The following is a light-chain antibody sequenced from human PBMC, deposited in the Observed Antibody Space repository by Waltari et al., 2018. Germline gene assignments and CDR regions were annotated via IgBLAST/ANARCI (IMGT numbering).Light chain of an antibody. V-gene: IGLV1-40*01. CDR3: QSFDSNLTVVV. CDR1: SSNIGAGYG. Sequence: QSVLTQPPSVSGAPGQRVSISRNGRSSNIGAGYGVHCYQHLPGAAPSLFIYETNNRPSGVPDRFSGSKSGTSASLAITGLQPEDEADYYCQSFDSNLTVVVFGGGTKLTVL. J-gene: IGLJ2*01. CDR2: ETN.